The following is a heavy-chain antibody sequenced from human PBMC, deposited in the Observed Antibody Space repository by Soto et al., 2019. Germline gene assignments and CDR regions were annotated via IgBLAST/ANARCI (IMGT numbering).Heavy chain of an antibody. V-gene: IGHV3-48*01. CDR2: ISSSSSTI. Sequence: GGSLRLSCAASGFTFSSYSMNWFRQAPGKGLEWVSYISSSSSTIYYADSVKGRFTISRDNAKNSLYLQMNSLRAEDTAVYYCARDHCSGGSCYSYYYYYMDVWGKGTTVTGSS. CDR3: ARDHCSGGSCYSYYYYYMDV. D-gene: IGHD2-15*01. J-gene: IGHJ6*03. CDR1: GFTFSSYS.